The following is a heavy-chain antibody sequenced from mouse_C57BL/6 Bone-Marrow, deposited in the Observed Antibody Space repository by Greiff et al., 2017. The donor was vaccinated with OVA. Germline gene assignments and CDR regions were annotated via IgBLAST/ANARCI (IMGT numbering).Heavy chain of an antibody. Sequence: VQLQQPGAELVRPGSSVKLSCKASGYTFTSYWMHWVKQRPIQGLEWIGNIDPSDSETHSNQKFKDKATLTVDKSSSTAYMQLSSLTSEDSAVYYCARGPSNHWYFDVWGTGTTVTVSS. V-gene: IGHV1-52*01. CDR1: GYTFTSYW. CDR2: IDPSDSET. D-gene: IGHD2-5*01. CDR3: ARGPSNHWYFDV. J-gene: IGHJ1*03.